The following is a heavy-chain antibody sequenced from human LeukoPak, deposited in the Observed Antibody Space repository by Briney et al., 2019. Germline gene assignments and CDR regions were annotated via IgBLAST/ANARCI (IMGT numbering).Heavy chain of an antibody. V-gene: IGHV4-34*01. D-gene: IGHD6-19*01. CDR2: INHSGST. CDR3: ARLPPSKVYSSGWYWKDY. Sequence: SETLSLTCAVYGGSFSGYYWSWIRQPPGKGLEWIGEINHSGSTNYNPSLKSRVTISVDTSKNQFSLKLSSVTAADTAVYYCARLPPSKVYSSGWYWKDYWGQGTLVTVSS. CDR1: GGSFSGYY. J-gene: IGHJ4*02.